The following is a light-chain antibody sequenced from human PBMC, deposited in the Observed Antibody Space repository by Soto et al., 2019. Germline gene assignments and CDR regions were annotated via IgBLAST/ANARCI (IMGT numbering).Light chain of an antibody. CDR2: AAS. J-gene: IGKJ1*01. V-gene: IGKV1-12*01. Sequence: DIQMTQSPSSVSASVGERVTITCRASQDIDSWLAWYQQTPGKAPKLLLYAASSLQSGVPSRFSDSGSGTDFTFPITTLRPEDFATYYCQQGSRFPWTFGQGTKVDIK. CDR1: QDIDSW. CDR3: QQGSRFPWT.